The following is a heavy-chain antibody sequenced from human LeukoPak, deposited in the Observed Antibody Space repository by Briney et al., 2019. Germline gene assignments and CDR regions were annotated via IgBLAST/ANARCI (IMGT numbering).Heavy chain of an antibody. V-gene: IGHV3-48*03. Sequence: GGSLRLSCVASGFTFSRHEMNWVRQAPGKGLEWVSYMSSSGSTRYNADSAKGRFTISRDNAKNSLYLQMNTLRAEDTAVYYCAGSAPYGYFDYWGQGTLVTVSS. CDR2: MSSSGSTR. J-gene: IGHJ4*02. CDR1: GFTFSRHE. CDR3: AGSAPYGYFDY. D-gene: IGHD3-10*01.